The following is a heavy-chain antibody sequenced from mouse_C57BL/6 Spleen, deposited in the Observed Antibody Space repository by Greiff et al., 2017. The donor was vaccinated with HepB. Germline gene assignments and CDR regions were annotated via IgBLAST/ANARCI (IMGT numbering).Heavy chain of an antibody. D-gene: IGHD1-1*01. Sequence: DVQLVESGEGLVKPGGSLKLSCAASGFTFSSYDMSWVRQTPEKRLEWVAYISSGGDYIYYADTVKGRFTISRDNARNTLYLQMSSLKSEDTAMYYCTREPRSTLSDYWGQGTSVTVSS. V-gene: IGHV5-9-1*02. CDR1: GFTFSSYD. CDR2: ISSGGDYI. J-gene: IGHJ4*01. CDR3: TREPRSTLSDY.